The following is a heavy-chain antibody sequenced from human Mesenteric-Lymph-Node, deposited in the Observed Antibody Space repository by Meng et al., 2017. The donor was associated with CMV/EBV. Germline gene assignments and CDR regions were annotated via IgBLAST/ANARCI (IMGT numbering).Heavy chain of an antibody. Sequence: GESLKISCAASGFTVSGFAMHWVRQAPGKGLEWVAVMSSDGSNKYFADSVKGRFTISRDTSKNTLYLQMNSLRAEDTAVYYCTRRTGTGRGFDYWGQGTLVTVSS. CDR1: GFTVSGFA. J-gene: IGHJ4*02. CDR3: TRRTGTGRGFDY. D-gene: IGHD1-14*01. CDR2: MSSDGSNK. V-gene: IGHV3-30*04.